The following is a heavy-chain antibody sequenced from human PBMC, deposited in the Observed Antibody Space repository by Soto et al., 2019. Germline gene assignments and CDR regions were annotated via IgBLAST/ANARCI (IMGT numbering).Heavy chain of an antibody. CDR2: IYSGGST. CDR1: GFTVSSNY. Sequence: EVQLVESGGGLVQPGGSLRLSCAASGFTVSSNYMSWVRQAPGKGLEWVSVIYSGGSTNYADSVKGRFTISRHNSKNTLYLQMTGLRAEVTAVYYCAREVGNGWFDPWGQGTLVTVCS. J-gene: IGHJ5*02. D-gene: IGHD4-4*01. CDR3: AREVGNGWFDP. V-gene: IGHV3-53*04.